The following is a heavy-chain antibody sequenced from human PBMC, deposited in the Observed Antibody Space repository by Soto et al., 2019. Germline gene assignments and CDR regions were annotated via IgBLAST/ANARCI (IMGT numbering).Heavy chain of an antibody. Sequence: QITLKEAGPTLVKPTQTLTLTCSSSGFALITSAVGVGWIRQPPGKALEWLALIYWDDDKGYSTSLKSRLTITKDTSRNQVVLTMTNMDPADTATYYCAHTMSPRIFDYWGQGTLVTVSS. J-gene: IGHJ4*02. CDR2: IYWDDDK. CDR1: GFALITSAVG. V-gene: IGHV2-5*02. CDR3: AHTMSPRIFDY.